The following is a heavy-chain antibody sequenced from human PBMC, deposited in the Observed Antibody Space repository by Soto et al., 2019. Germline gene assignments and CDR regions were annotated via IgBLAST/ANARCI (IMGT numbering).Heavy chain of an antibody. D-gene: IGHD4-17*01. CDR2: IYHSGST. Sequence: QVQLQESGPGLVKPSGTLSLTCAASGGSISSSNWWSWVRQPPGKGLEWIGEIYHSGSTNYNPSLKSRVTISVDKSKNQFSLKLSSVTAADTAVYYCASEKRGYGGNPGFDYWGQGTLVTVSS. CDR1: GGSISSSNW. CDR3: ASEKRGYGGNPGFDY. V-gene: IGHV4-4*02. J-gene: IGHJ4*02.